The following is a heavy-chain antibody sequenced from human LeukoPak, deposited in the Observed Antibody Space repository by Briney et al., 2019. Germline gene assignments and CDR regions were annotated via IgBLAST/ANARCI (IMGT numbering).Heavy chain of an antibody. Sequence: GGSLRLSCAASGFTFSSYAMSWVRQAPGKGLEWVSAISGSGGSTYYADSVKGRFTISRDNSKNTLYLQMNSLRAEDTAVYYRAIHSTVVTPSMNWGQGTLVTVSS. V-gene: IGHV3-23*01. CDR2: ISGSGGST. CDR3: AIHSTVVTPSMN. J-gene: IGHJ1*01. CDR1: GFTFSSYA. D-gene: IGHD4-23*01.